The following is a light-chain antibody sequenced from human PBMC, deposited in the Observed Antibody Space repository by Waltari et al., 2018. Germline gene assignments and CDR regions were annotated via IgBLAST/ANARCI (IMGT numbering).Light chain of an antibody. CDR2: EVS. CDR3: SSYTSSIYPVV. V-gene: IGLV2-14*01. CDR1: SSDVGGYNY. Sequence: QSALTQPASVSGSPGQSITISCTGTSSDVGGYNYVSWYQHHPGKAPQLMIFEVSNRPSGVSNRFSGSKSGNTASLTISGLQAEDEADYYCSSYTSSIYPVVFGGGTKLTVL. J-gene: IGLJ2*01.